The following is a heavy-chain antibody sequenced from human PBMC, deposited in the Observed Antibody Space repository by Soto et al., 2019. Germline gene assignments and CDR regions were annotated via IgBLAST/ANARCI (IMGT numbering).Heavy chain of an antibody. J-gene: IGHJ5*02. V-gene: IGHV1-24*01. D-gene: IGHD6-13*01. Sequence: ASVKVSCKVSGYTLTELSMRWVRQAPGKGLEWKGSFDPEDGETIYAQKFQGRVTITEDTSTSTAYMELSSLRSEDTAVYYCARDLEEDIAAAHEPFDPWGQGTLVTVSS. CDR3: ARDLEEDIAAAHEPFDP. CDR1: GYTLTELS. CDR2: FDPEDGET.